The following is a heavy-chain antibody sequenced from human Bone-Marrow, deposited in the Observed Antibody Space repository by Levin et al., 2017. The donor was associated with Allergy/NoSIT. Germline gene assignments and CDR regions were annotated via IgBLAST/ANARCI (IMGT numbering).Heavy chain of an antibody. J-gene: IGHJ4*02. CDR3: AREGGDYAPLDY. V-gene: IGHV1-2*06. Sequence: VKVSCTASGYIFTGYYLNWVRQAPGQGLEWMGRINPKSDGRNYAQKFQGRVTMTRDTSTSTAYMELTGLRFDDTAVYYCAREGGDYAPLDYWGRGTLVTVSS. D-gene: IGHD3-16*01. CDR2: INPKSDGR. CDR1: GYIFTGYY.